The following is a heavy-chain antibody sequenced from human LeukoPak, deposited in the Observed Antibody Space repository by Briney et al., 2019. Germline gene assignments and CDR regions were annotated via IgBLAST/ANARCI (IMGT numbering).Heavy chain of an antibody. V-gene: IGHV4-31*03. CDR2: IYYSGST. CDR3: ARVIVVVPIGVYHYYAMDV. Sequence: PSETLSLTCTVSGDSISTGGYYWAWIRQHRERGLEWIGYIYYSGSTHYNPSLQSRVTISVDTSKNQFSLNLNSVTAADTAVYYCARVIVVVPIGVYHYYAMDVWGQGTTVPVSS. D-gene: IGHD2-2*01. J-gene: IGHJ6*02. CDR1: GDSISTGGYY.